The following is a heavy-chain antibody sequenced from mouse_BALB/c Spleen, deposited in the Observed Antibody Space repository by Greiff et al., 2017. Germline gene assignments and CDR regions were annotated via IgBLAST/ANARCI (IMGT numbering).Heavy chain of an antibody. CDR1: GFNIKDTY. CDR3: AGSYGSAMDY. CDR2: IDPANGNT. Sequence: EVQRVESGAELVKPGASVKLSCTASGFNIKDTYMHWVKQRPEQGLEWIGRIDPANGNTKYDPKFQGKATITADTSSNTAYLQLSSLTSEDTAVYYCAGSYGSAMDYWGQGTSVTVSS. J-gene: IGHJ4*01. V-gene: IGHV14-3*02. D-gene: IGHD1-1*02.